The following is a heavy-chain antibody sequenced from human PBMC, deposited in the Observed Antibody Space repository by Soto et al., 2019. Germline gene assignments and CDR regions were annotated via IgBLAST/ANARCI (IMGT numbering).Heavy chain of an antibody. J-gene: IGHJ5*02. CDR2: ISSSSSYI. D-gene: IGHD5-18*01. CDR3: AVGDSSGGVLVDP. Sequence: EVQLVESGGGLVKPGGSLRLSCAASGFTFSSYSMNWVRQAPGKGLEWVSSISSSSSYIYYADSVKGRFTISRDNAKNSLYLQINSLRAEDTAVYYCAVGDSSGGVLVDPWGQGTLVTVSS. V-gene: IGHV3-21*01. CDR1: GFTFSSYS.